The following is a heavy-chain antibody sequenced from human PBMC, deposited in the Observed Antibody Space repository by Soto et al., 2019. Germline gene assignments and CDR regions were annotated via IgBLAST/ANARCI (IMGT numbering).Heavy chain of an antibody. CDR2: IYYSGST. CDR1: GDSISSGDLY. D-gene: IGHD4-17*01. J-gene: IGHJ4*02. Sequence: SEALSLTCHVSGDSISSGDLYRRWVPQPPGKGLEWIGLIYYSGSTHYNPSLKSRLIISVNTSKDQFSLKLTSATAADTAVYYCARHDYGGFGLWGQGTLVTVSS. CDR3: ARHDYGGFGL. V-gene: IGHV4-30-4*01.